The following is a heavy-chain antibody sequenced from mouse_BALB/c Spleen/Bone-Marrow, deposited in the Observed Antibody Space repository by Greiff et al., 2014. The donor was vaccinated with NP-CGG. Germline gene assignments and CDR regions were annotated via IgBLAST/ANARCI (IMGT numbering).Heavy chain of an antibody. V-gene: IGHV1-63*02. CDR1: DYTFTNYW. CDR3: ARGNGPYAMDY. J-gene: IGHJ4*01. Sequence: QVHVKQSGAELVRPGTSVKISCKASDYTFTNYWLGWVKQRPGHGLEWIGDIYPGGGYTNYNEKFKGKATLTADTSSSTAYMQLSSLTSEDSAVYFCARGNGPYAMDYWGQGTSVTVSS. D-gene: IGHD1-1*02. CDR2: IYPGGGYT.